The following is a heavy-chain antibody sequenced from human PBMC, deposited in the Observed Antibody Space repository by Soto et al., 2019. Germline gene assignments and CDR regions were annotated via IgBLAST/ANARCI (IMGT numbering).Heavy chain of an antibody. D-gene: IGHD3-16*02. J-gene: IGHJ4*02. V-gene: IGHV4-39*01. CDR1: GGSISSSSYY. CDR2: IYYSGST. CDR3: ASGLWTPFGGVIVVGLDY. Sequence: QLQLQESGPGLVKPSETLSLTCTVSGGSISSSSYYWGWIRQPPGKGLEWIGSIYYSGSTYYNPSLKSRVTISVDTSKNQFSLKLSSVTAADTAVYYCASGLWTPFGGVIVVGLDYWGQGTLVTVSS.